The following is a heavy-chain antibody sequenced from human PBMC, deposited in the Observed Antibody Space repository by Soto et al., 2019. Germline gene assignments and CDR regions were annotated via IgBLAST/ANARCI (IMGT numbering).Heavy chain of an antibody. Sequence: ASVKVSCKASGGTFRSYVISWVRQAPGQGLEWMGGIIPIFGTANYAQKFQGRVTITADESTSTVYMELSSLRSEDTAVYYCARAGRAIFGVVTNENVYFFDYRGQRTLVTVSS. D-gene: IGHD3-3*01. CDR2: IIPIFGTA. CDR1: GGTFRSYV. CDR3: ARAGRAIFGVVTNENVYFFDY. V-gene: IGHV1-69*13. J-gene: IGHJ4*02.